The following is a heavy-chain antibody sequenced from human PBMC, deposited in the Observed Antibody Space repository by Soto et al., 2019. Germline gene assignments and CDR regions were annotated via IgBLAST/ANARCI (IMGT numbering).Heavy chain of an antibody. J-gene: IGHJ3*02. CDR3: ARDRQSSGWLDAFDI. CDR2: IFTGGST. CDR1: GFTVSSNY. Sequence: EVQLVESGGGLVQPGGSLRLSCAASGFTVSSNYMSWVRQAPGKGLEWVSVIFTGGSTYYADSVKGRFTISRHSSMNTVYLQMDTLRPEDTAVYYCARDRQSSGWLDAFDIWGQGTMVTASS. D-gene: IGHD6-19*01. V-gene: IGHV3-53*04.